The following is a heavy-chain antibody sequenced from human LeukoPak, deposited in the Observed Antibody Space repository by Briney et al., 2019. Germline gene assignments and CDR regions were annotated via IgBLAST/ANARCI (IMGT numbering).Heavy chain of an antibody. Sequence: GGSLRLSCAASGFTFSSSAMSWVRQAPGKGLEWVSAFSNNGGYTYYADSVQGRFTISRDNSKSTLCLQMNSLRAEDTAVYYCAKQLGYCSDGSCYFPYWGQGTLVTVSS. CDR3: AKQLGYCSDGSCYFPY. CDR2: FSNNGGYT. J-gene: IGHJ4*02. D-gene: IGHD2-15*01. CDR1: GFTFSSSA. V-gene: IGHV3-23*01.